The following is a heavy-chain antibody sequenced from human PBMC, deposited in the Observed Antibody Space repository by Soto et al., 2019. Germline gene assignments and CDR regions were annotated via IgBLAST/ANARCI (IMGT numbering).Heavy chain of an antibody. D-gene: IGHD2-2*01. CDR2: IYHSGTT. CDR3: ARVIGNQLLGWFDP. V-gene: IGHV4-31*03. CDR1: GGSISSGGYY. Sequence: QVQLQESGPGLVKPSQTLSLTCTVSGGSISSGGYYWSWIRQHPGKGLEWIGYIYHSGTTYYNPSLKSRVTISVDTSKNPFSLKLTSVTAADPAVYYCARVIGNQLLGWFDPWGQGTLVTVSS. J-gene: IGHJ5*02.